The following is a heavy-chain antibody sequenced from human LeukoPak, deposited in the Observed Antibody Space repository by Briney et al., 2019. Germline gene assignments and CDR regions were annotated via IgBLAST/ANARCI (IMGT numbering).Heavy chain of an antibody. V-gene: IGHV1-2*02. CDR3: ARDPWQNSGYDY. D-gene: IGHD5-12*01. CDR1: GYTFTSYG. Sequence: ASVKVSCKASGYTFTSYGISWVRQAPGQGLEWMGWINPNSGGTNYAQKFQGRVTMTRDTSISTAYMELSRLRSDDTAVYYCARDPWQNSGYDYWGQGTLVTVSS. J-gene: IGHJ4*02. CDR2: INPNSGGT.